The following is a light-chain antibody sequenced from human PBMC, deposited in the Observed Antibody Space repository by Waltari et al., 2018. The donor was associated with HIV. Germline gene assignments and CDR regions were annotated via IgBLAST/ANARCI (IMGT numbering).Light chain of an antibody. V-gene: IGKV2-24*01. CDR3: MQATQFPRT. Sequence: EIVLNQTPLSSRVTLGQPTSISCKSSQSLVHSDGNTYFSWLQQRPGQPLRLLIFKVSDRISGVPDRFRGGGARTNFTLEITRVEPEDVGLYYCMQATQFPRTFGQGTKLEIK. J-gene: IGKJ2*01. CDR2: KVS. CDR1: QSLVHSDGNTY.